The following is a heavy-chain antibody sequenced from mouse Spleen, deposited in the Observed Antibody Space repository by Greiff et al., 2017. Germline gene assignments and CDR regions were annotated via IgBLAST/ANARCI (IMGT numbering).Heavy chain of an antibody. CDR1: GYTFTSYW. CDR3: ARRGITRDYFDY. V-gene: IGHV1-52*01. Sequence: QVQLQQPGAELVRPGSSVKLSCKASGYTFTSYWMHWVKQRPIQGLEWIGNIDPSDSETHYNQKFKDKATLTVDKSSSTAYMQLSSLTSEDSAVYYCARRGITRDYFDYWGQGTTLTVSS. J-gene: IGHJ2*01. D-gene: IGHD1-1*01. CDR2: IDPSDSET.